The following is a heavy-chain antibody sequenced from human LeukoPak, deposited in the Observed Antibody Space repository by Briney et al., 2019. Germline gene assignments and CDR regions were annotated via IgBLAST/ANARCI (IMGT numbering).Heavy chain of an antibody. D-gene: IGHD4/OR15-4a*01. Sequence: SETLFLTCTVSGGSINNYYWSWIRQPPGKGLEWIAYIYNSGNTNSNPSLKSRVTISLDTSKNQFSLKLSSVTAADTAVYYCARVVLGYYYAMDVWGQGATVTVSS. CDR2: IYNSGNT. J-gene: IGHJ6*02. V-gene: IGHV4-59*01. CDR1: GGSINNYY. CDR3: ARVVLGYYYAMDV.